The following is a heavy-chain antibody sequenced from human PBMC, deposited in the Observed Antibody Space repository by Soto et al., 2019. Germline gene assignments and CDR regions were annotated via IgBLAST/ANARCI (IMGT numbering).Heavy chain of an antibody. Sequence: GASVKVSCKASGYTFTSYYMHWVRQAPGQGLEWMGIINPSGGSTIYAQKFQGRVTMTEDTSTDTAYMELSSLRSEDTAVYYCATTLLGYCSGGSCYFDYWGQGTLVTVSS. CDR3: ATTLLGYCSGGSCYFDY. CDR1: GYTFTSYY. V-gene: IGHV1-46*01. CDR2: INPSGGST. D-gene: IGHD2-15*01. J-gene: IGHJ4*02.